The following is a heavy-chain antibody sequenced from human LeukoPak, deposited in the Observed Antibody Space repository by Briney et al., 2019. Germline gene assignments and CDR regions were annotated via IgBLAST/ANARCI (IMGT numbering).Heavy chain of an antibody. CDR3: ARIAAGDAFDI. J-gene: IGHJ3*02. Sequence: ASVKVSCKASGYTFTSYYMHWVRQATGQGLEWMGWMNPNSGNTGYAQKFQGRVTMTRNTSISTAYMELSSLRSEDTAVYYCARIAAGDAFDIWGQGTMVTVSS. D-gene: IGHD6-13*01. CDR1: GYTFTSYY. CDR2: MNPNSGNT. V-gene: IGHV1-8*02.